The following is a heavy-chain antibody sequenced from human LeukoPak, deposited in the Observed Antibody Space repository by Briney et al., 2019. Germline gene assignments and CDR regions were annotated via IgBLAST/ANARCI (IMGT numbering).Heavy chain of an antibody. V-gene: IGHV3-21*01. CDR1: GSTFSSYS. D-gene: IGHD2-2*01. Sequence: GGSLRLSCAASGSTFSSYSMNWVRQAPGKGLEWVSSISSSSSYIYYADSMKGRFTISRDNAKNSLYLQMNSLRAEDTAVYYCARDPGEGRVPAANYWGQGTLVTVSS. CDR2: ISSSSSYI. CDR3: ARDPGEGRVPAANY. J-gene: IGHJ4*02.